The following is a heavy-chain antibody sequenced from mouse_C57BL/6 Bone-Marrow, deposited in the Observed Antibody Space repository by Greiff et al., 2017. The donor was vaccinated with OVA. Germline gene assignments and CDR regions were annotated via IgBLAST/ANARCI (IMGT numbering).Heavy chain of an antibody. V-gene: IGHV1-22*01. J-gene: IGHJ3*01. CDR2: INPNNGGT. D-gene: IGHD1-2*01. Sequence: EVMLVESGPELVKPGASVKMSCKASGYTFTDYNMHWVKQSHGKSLEWIGYINPNNGGTSYNQKFKGKATLTVNKSSSTAYMELRSLTSEDSAVYYCAHYYRGAWFAYWGQGTLVTVSA. CDR1: GYTFTDYN. CDR3: AHYYRGAWFAY.